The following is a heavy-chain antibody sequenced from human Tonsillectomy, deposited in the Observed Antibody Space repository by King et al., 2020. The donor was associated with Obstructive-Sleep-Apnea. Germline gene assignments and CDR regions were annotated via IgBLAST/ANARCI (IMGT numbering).Heavy chain of an antibody. CDR1: GFTFSTYG. V-gene: IGHV3-30*18. CDR3: AKDQSEVVHPRAMDY. D-gene: IGHD2-2*01. J-gene: IGHJ4*02. CDR2: ISYHGSNK. Sequence: VQLVESGGGVDQPGRSLRLSCAASGFTFSTYGMHWVRQAPGKGLEWVAVISYHGSNKYYADPVKGRFTISRDNSKNTLYLQMNSLRADDTAVYYCAKDQSEVVHPRAMDYWGQGTLVTVSS.